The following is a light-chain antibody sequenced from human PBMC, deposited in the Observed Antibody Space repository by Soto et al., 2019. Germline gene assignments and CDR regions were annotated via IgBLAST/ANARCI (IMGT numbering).Light chain of an antibody. J-gene: IGKJ1*01. CDR2: NAS. CDR1: QSMSTY. V-gene: IGKV1-39*01. CDR3: QQNYNTPQT. Sequence: DIQMTQSPSSLSASVGDRVTITCRASQSMSTYLNWYQQKPGKAPKLLIYNASRLQSGVPSRFSGSGSGTDFTLTISSLQPEDFATYYCQQNYNTPQTFGQGTKVEIK.